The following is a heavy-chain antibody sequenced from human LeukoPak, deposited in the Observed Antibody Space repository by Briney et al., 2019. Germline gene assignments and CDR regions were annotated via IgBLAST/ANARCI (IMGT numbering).Heavy chain of an antibody. CDR3: TRHELIVVVPAAPDYYYYYMDV. CDR2: IRSKANSYAT. CDR1: GFTFSGSA. J-gene: IGHJ6*03. Sequence: GGSLRLSCAASGFTFSGSAMHWVRQASGKGLEWVGRIRSKANSYATAYAASVKGRFTISRDDSKNTAYLQMNSLKTEDTAVYYCTRHELIVVVPAAPDYYYYYMDVWGKGTTVTVSS. V-gene: IGHV3-73*01. D-gene: IGHD2-2*01.